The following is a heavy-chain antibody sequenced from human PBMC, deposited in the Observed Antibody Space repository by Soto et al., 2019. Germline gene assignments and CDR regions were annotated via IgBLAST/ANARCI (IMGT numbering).Heavy chain of an antibody. CDR1: GGSISSGGYS. Sequence: SETLSLTCAVSGGSISSGGYSWSWIRQHPGKGLEWIGYIYYSGSTYYNPSLKSRVTISVDTSKNQFSLKLSSVTAADTAVYYCARGSYYDSSGYYGPWGQGTLVTVSS. V-gene: IGHV4-31*11. CDR2: IYYSGST. J-gene: IGHJ5*02. D-gene: IGHD3-22*01. CDR3: ARGSYYDSSGYYGP.